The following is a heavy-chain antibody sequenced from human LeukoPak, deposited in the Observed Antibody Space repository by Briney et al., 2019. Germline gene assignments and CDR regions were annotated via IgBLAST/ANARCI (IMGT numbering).Heavy chain of an antibody. D-gene: IGHD4-17*01. V-gene: IGHV3-7*01. CDR1: GFTFSSYW. CDR2: IDPDGSHQ. J-gene: IGHJ5*02. CDR3: ARVWGKDYGLTKRRWFDP. Sequence: GGSLRLSCVASGFTFSSYWATWVRQAPGKGLEWVANIDPDGSHQYYVDSVKGRFTISKDNAKNSLYLQMNSLRAEDTAVYYCARVWGKDYGLTKRRWFDPWGQGTLVTVSS.